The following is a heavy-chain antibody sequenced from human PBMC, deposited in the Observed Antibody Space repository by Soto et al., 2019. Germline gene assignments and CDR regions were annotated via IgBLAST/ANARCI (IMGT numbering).Heavy chain of an antibody. CDR3: VVAAHPYYFDY. J-gene: IGHJ4*02. CDR2: ISAYNGNT. CDR1: GYTFTSYV. D-gene: IGHD2-15*01. V-gene: IGHV1-18*01. Sequence: QVQLVQSGAEVKKPGASVKVSCKASGYTFTSYVISWVRQAPGQGLAWMGGISAYNGNTNYAQKLQGRVTMTTDTSTSTAYMELRRLRSDDTAVYYCVVAAHPYYFDYWGQGTLVTVSS.